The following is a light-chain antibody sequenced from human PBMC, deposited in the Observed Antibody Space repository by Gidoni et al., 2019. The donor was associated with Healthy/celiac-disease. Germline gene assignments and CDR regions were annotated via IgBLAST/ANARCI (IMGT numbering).Light chain of an antibody. CDR1: QSISSW. CDR2: KAS. J-gene: IGKJ2*01. V-gene: IGKV1-5*03. CDR3: RQYNSYSYT. Sequence: DIQMTQSPSTLSASVGDRVTITCRASQSISSWLAWYQQKPGKAPKLLIYKASSLESGVPSRFSGSGSGTEFTLTISSLQPDDFATYYCRQYNSYSYTFXQXTKLEIK.